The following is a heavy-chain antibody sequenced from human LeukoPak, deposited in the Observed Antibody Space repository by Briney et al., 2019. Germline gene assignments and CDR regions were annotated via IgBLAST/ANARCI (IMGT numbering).Heavy chain of an antibody. V-gene: IGHV4-34*01. CDR1: GGSFSGYY. CDR3: ARRYCSSTSCHPSDY. Sequence: SETLSLTCAVYGGSFSGYYWSWIRQPPGKGLERIGDSNHSGSTNYNPSLKSRVTISVDTSKNQFSLKLSSVTAADTAVYYCARRYCSSTSCHPSDYWGQGTLVTVSS. CDR2: SNHSGST. D-gene: IGHD2-2*01. J-gene: IGHJ4*02.